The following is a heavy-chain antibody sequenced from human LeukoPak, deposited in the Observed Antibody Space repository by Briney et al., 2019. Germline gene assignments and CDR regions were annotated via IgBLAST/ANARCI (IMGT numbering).Heavy chain of an antibody. CDR3: ARRSRVMVRGVIITYYYYMDV. Sequence: PSETLSLTCTVSGVSISSYYWSWIRQPPGKGLEWIGYIYTSGSTNYNPSLKSRVTISVDTSKNQFSLKLSSVTAADTAVYYCARRSRVMVRGVIITYYYYMDVWGKGTTVTVSS. J-gene: IGHJ6*03. CDR2: IYTSGST. V-gene: IGHV4-4*09. CDR1: GVSISSYY. D-gene: IGHD3-10*01.